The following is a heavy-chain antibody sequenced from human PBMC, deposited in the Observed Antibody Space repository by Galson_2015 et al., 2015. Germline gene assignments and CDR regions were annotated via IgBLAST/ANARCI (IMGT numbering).Heavy chain of an antibody. V-gene: IGHV3-23*01. D-gene: IGHD5-12*01. CDR2: ISGSGGST. CDR3: AKDLVPSGYDAGGAFEI. J-gene: IGHJ3*02. CDR1: GFTFSSYA. Sequence: SLRLSCAASGFTFSSYAMSWVRQAPGKGLEWVSAISGSGGSTYYADSVNGRFTISRDNPKNTLYLQMNSLRAEDTAVYYCAKDLVPSGYDAGGAFEIWGQGTMVTVSS.